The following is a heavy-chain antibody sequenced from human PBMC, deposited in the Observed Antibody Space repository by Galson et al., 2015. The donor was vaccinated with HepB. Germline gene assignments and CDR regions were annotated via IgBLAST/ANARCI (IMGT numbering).Heavy chain of an antibody. CDR3: ARKSSQWLVSGSYWYFDL. D-gene: IGHD6-19*01. CDR1: GGPISRYY. CDR2: IYYSGST. V-gene: IGHV4-59*08. Sequence: QVQLQESGPGLVKPSETLSLTCTVSGGPISRYYWSWIRQPPGKGLEWIGYIYYSGSTNYNPSLKSRVTISVDTSKNQFSLKLSSVTAADTAVYYCARKSSQWLVSGSYWYFDLWGRGTLVTVSS. J-gene: IGHJ2*01.